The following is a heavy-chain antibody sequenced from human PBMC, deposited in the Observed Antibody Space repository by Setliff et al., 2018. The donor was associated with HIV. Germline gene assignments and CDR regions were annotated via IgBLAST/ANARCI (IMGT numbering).Heavy chain of an antibody. J-gene: IGHJ3*02. D-gene: IGHD3-22*01. CDR1: GFTFSSYS. Sequence: GGSLRLSCAASGFTFSSYSMNWVRQAPGKGLEWVSSISSSSSYIYYADSVKGRFTISRDNAKNSLYLQMNSLRAEDTAVYYCARGDSPPLYYDSSGYYSPDAFDIWGQGTMVTVSS. CDR3: ARGDSPPLYYDSSGYYSPDAFDI. V-gene: IGHV3-21*01. CDR2: ISSSSSYI.